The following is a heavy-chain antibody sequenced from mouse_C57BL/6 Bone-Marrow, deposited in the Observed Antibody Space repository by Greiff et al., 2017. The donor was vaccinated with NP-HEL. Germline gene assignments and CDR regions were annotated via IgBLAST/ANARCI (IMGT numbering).Heavy chain of an antibody. D-gene: IGHD2-4*01. CDR3: ARRGDYDL. J-gene: IGHJ2*01. V-gene: IGHV5-12*01. Sequence: EVHLVESGGGLVQPGGSLKLSCAASGFTFSDYYMYWVRQTPEKRLEWVAYISNGGGSTYYPATVKGRFTISRDNAKNTLYLQMSRLKSEDTAMYYCARRGDYDLWGQGTTLTVSS. CDR1: GFTFSDYY. CDR2: ISNGGGST.